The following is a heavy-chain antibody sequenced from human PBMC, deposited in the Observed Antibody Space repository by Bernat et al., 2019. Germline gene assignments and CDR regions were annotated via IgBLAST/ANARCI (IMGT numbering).Heavy chain of an antibody. CDR2: IYYSGST. CDR3: ARRDCSGGSCYFVY. Sequence: QLQLQESGPGLVKPSETLSLTCTVSGGSISSSSYYWGWIRQPPGKGLVWIGSIYYSGSTYYNPSLKSRVTISVDTSKNQFSLKLGSVTAADTAVYYCARRDCSGGSCYFVYWGQGTLVTVSS. CDR1: GGSISSSSYY. V-gene: IGHV4-39*01. J-gene: IGHJ4*02. D-gene: IGHD2-15*01.